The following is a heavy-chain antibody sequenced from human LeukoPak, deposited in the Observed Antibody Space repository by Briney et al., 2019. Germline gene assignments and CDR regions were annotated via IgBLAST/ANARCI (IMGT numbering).Heavy chain of an antibody. CDR2: ISSNGGST. D-gene: IGHD2/OR15-2a*01. V-gene: IGHV3-64*01. J-gene: IGHJ3*02. Sequence: GGSLRLSCAASGLTFSSYAMRWVRHVPGKGLEYVSTISSNGGSTYYANSVKGRFTISRDNSKNTLYLQMGSLRAEDMAVYYCARALTFYYSDAFDIWGQGTMVTVSS. CDR3: ARALTFYYSDAFDI. CDR1: GLTFSSYA.